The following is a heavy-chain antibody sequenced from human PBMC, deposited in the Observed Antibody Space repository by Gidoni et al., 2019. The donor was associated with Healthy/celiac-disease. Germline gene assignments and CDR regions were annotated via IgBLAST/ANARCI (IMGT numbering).Heavy chain of an antibody. CDR1: GFTFSSYS. D-gene: IGHD6-19*01. CDR2: ISSSSSYI. Sequence: EVQLVESGGGLVKPGGSLRLSCAASGFTFSSYSMNWVRQAPGKGLEWVSSISSSSSYIYYADSVKGRFTISRDNAKNSLYLQMNSLRAEDTAVYYCARFRGSGVSWYFDLWGRGTLVTVSS. V-gene: IGHV3-21*01. J-gene: IGHJ2*01. CDR3: ARFRGSGVSWYFDL.